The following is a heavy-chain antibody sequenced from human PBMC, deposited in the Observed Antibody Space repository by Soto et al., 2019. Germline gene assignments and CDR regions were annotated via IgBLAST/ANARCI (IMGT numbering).Heavy chain of an antibody. V-gene: IGHV3-33*01. CDR1: EFTFSSYG. Sequence: GGSLRLSCAASEFTFSSYGMHWVRQAPGKGLEWVAVIWYDGSNEYYADSVKGRFTISRDNSKNTLYLQMNSLRAEDTAVYYCAREGAFVNVRAVWGKGTPSPLSS. D-gene: IGHD3-16*01. CDR2: IWYDGSNE. J-gene: IGHJ6*04. CDR3: AREGAFVNVRAV.